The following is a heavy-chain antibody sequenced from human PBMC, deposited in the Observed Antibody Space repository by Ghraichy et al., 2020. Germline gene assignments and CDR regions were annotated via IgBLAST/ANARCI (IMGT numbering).Heavy chain of an antibody. Sequence: GGSLRLSCAASGFTFSSYNMHWVRQAPGKGLEWVSSINPDSGSIYYADSLKGRFTISRDNAKNSLYLEMNSLRAEDMAVYYCARGGPMVRTTSTMTRWFDPWGQGTLVTVSS. CDR3: ARGGPMVRTTSTMTRWFDP. CDR1: GFTFSSYN. J-gene: IGHJ5*02. CDR2: INPDSGSI. V-gene: IGHV3-21*01. D-gene: IGHD4/OR15-4a*01.